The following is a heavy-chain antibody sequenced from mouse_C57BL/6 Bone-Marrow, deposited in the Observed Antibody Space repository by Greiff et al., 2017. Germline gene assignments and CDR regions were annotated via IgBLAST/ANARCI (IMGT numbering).Heavy chain of an antibody. CDR3: ARSEYYGSSYYFDY. CDR2: INPNYGTT. Sequence: EVQLQQSGPELVKPGASVKISCKASGYSFTDYNMNWVKQSNGKSLEWIGVINPNYGTTSYNQKFKGKATLTVDQSSSTSYMQLNSLTSEDSAVYYCARSEYYGSSYYFDYWGQGTTLTVSS. CDR1: GYSFTDYN. D-gene: IGHD1-1*01. J-gene: IGHJ2*01. V-gene: IGHV1-39*01.